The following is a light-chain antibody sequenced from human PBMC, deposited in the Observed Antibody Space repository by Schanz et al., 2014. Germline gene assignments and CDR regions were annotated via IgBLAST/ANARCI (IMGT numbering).Light chain of an antibody. CDR1: SRDVGGYDF. J-gene: IGLJ3*02. Sequence: QSALTQPRSVSGSPGQSVTISCTGTSRDVGGYDFVSWYQQYPGKAPKVMIYDVTERPSGIPDRFSGSKSANTASLTISGLQAEDEADYYCSSYTGSSTQVFGGGTKLTVL. CDR3: SSYTGSSTQV. V-gene: IGLV2-11*01. CDR2: DVT.